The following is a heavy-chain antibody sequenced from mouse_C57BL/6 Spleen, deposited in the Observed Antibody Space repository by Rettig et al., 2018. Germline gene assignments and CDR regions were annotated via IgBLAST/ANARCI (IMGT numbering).Heavy chain of an antibody. Sequence: EVQLQQSGPVLVKPGASVKMSCTASGYTFTAYYMNWVKQSHGKSLEWIGVINPYNGGTSYNQKFKGKATLTVDKSSSTAYMELNSLTSEDSAVYYCAPYDYDYYFDYWGQGTTLTVSS. CDR1: GYTFTAYY. V-gene: IGHV1-19*01. J-gene: IGHJ2*01. D-gene: IGHD2-4*01. CDR3: APYDYDYYFDY. CDR2: INPYNGGT.